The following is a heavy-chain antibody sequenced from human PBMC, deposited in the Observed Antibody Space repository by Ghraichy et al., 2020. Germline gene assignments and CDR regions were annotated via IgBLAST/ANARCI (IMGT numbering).Heavy chain of an antibody. CDR3: ARDKDDILTGYEFDP. V-gene: IGHV1-18*04. D-gene: IGHD3-9*01. J-gene: IGHJ5*02. CDR1: GYTFRSYG. CDR2: ISPYNGNT. Sequence: ASVKVSCKASGYTFRSYGISWVRQAPGKGLEWMGWISPYNGNTDYAQKFQGRVIMTTDTATTTAYMELRSLRSDDTAVYYCARDKDDILTGYEFDPWGQGTQVTVFS.